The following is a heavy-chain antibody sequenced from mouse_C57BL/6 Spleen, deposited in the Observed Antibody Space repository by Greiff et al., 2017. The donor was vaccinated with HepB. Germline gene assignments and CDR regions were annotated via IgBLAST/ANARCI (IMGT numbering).Heavy chain of an antibody. V-gene: IGHV5-4*01. CDR1: GFTFSSYA. J-gene: IGHJ4*01. D-gene: IGHD1-1*02. Sequence: DVHLVESGGGLVKPGGSLKLSCAASGFTFSSYAMSWVRQTPEKRLEWVATISDGGSYTYYPDNVKGRFTISRDNAKNNLYLQMSHLKSEDTAMYYCARDFGGYLYAMDYWGQGTSVTVSS. CDR2: ISDGGSYT. CDR3: ARDFGGYLYAMDY.